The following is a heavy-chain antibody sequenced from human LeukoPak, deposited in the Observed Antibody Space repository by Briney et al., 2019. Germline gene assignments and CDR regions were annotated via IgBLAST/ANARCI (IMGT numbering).Heavy chain of an antibody. J-gene: IGHJ4*02. CDR2: CINL. CDR3: ARDPRGIFCTNGVCYLDY. D-gene: IGHD2-8*01. Sequence: CINLFFSDSERGRFSLSGDDSKTTLSLQMNALRAEDTAVYYCARDPRGIFCTNGVCYLDYWGQGTLVTVSS. V-gene: IGHV3-30*07.